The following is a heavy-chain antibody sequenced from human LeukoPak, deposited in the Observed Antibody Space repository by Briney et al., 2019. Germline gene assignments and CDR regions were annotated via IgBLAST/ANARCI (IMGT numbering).Heavy chain of an antibody. CDR2: ISTYNGNT. V-gene: IGHV1-18*01. J-gene: IGHJ2*01. D-gene: IGHD2-15*01. CDR3: ARVAIGSWYFDL. CDR1: GYTFTSYA. Sequence: ASVNVSCKASGYTFTSYAISWVRQAPGQGLEWMGWISTYNGNTNYAQKFQGRVTLTTDTSTSTAFMDLRSLRSDDTAVYHCARVAIGSWYFDLWGRGTLVTVSS.